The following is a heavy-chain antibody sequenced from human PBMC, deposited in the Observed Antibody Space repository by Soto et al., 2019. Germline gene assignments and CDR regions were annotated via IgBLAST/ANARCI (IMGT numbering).Heavy chain of an antibody. D-gene: IGHD2-15*01. J-gene: IGHJ5*02. CDR2: ISAYNGNT. CDR1: GYTFTSYG. V-gene: IGHV1-18*01. Sequence: EASVKVSCKASGYTFTSYGISWVRQAPGQGLEWMGWISAYNGNTNYAQKLQGRVTMTTDTSTSTAYMELRSLRSDETAVYYCARGYCSGGSCPRWFDPWGQGTLVTVSS. CDR3: ARGYCSGGSCPRWFDP.